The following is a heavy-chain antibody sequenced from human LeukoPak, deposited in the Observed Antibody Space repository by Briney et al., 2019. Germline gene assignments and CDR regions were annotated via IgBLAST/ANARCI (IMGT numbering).Heavy chain of an antibody. V-gene: IGHV4-34*01. J-gene: IGHJ4*02. Sequence: SETLSLTRAVYGGSFSGYYWSWIRQPPGKGPEWIGEINHSGSTNYNPSLKSRVAISVDTSKNQFSLKLSSVTAADTAVYYCASTTGTTDYWGQGTLVTVSS. CDR2: INHSGST. CDR3: ASTTGTTDY. CDR1: GGSFSGYY. D-gene: IGHD1-1*01.